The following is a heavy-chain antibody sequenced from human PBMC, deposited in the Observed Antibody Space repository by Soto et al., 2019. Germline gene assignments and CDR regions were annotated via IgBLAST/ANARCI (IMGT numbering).Heavy chain of an antibody. CDR3: ARGKDYGDYFDY. CDR2: IYYSGST. CDR1: GGSISSYY. Sequence: SETLSLTCTVSGGSISSYYWSWIRQPPGKGLEWIGYIYYSGSTNYNPSLKSRVTISVDTSKNQFSLKLSSVTAADTAVYYCARGKDYGDYFDYWVQGTLVTVSS. J-gene: IGHJ4*02. D-gene: IGHD4-17*01. V-gene: IGHV4-59*01.